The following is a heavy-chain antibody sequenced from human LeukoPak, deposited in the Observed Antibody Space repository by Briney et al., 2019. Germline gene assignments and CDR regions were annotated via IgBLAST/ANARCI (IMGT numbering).Heavy chain of an antibody. J-gene: IGHJ5*02. V-gene: IGHV4-59*01. D-gene: IGHD6-13*01. CDR2: IYYSEST. CDR1: GGSISSYY. CDR3: ARGGLYIAAAGPPYNWFDP. Sequence: SETLSLTCTVSGGSISSYYWSWIRQPPGKGLEWIGYIYYSESTNYNPSLKSRVTISVDTSKNQFSLKLSSVTAADTAVYYCARGGLYIAAAGPPYNWFDPWGQGTLVTVSS.